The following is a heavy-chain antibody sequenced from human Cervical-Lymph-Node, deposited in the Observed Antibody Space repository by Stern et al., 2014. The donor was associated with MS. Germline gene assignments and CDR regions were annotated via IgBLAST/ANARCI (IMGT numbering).Heavy chain of an antibody. D-gene: IGHD2-8*02. V-gene: IGHV3-20*01. CDR2: INWNGGST. Sequence: EVQLVESGGGVVRPGRSLRLSCAASGFTFEDYGMSWVRQGPGKGLEWVAAINWNGGSTVYAGSVQGRFTISRDNAKNSLYLQMNSLRAEDTALYHCARAFCTGGVCYSFPFYGMGVWGQGTTVTVSS. CDR1: GFTFEDYG. CDR3: ARAFCTGGVCYSFPFYGMGV. J-gene: IGHJ6*02.